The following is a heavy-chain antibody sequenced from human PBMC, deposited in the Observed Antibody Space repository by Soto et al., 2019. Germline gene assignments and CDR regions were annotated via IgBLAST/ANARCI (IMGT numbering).Heavy chain of an antibody. CDR1: GFTFSSYG. CDR2: ISSGSGNI. V-gene: IGHV3-48*01. D-gene: IGHD3-9*01. J-gene: IGHJ5*02. CDR3: ARDFSTGWFDP. Sequence: EVPLVESGGGLVQPGGSLRLSCAASGFTFSSYGMNWVRQAPGKGLEWVSYISSGSGNIYYADSVKGRFTISRDNAKKSLYLQMNILRAEDTAVYYCARDFSTGWFDPWGQGTLVTVSS.